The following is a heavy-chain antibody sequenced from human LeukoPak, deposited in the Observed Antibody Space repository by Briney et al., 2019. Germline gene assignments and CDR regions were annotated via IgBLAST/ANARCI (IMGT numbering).Heavy chain of an antibody. Sequence: GGSLRLSCAALGFTFSNYNMNWVRQAPGKGLEWISSISSSSSYIYYADSVKGRFTISRDNAKNSLYLQMNSLRAEDTAVYYCASRTTVVTEGFDYWGQGTLVTVSS. CDR1: GFTFSNYN. CDR2: ISSSSSYI. V-gene: IGHV3-21*01. J-gene: IGHJ4*02. D-gene: IGHD4-23*01. CDR3: ASRTTVVTEGFDY.